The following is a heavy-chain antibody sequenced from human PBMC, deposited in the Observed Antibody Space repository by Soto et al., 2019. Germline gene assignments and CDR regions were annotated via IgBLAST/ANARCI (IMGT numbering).Heavy chain of an antibody. D-gene: IGHD3-22*01. Sequence: QVQLVQSGAEVKNPGSSVKVSCKASGGTFSSYAISWVRQAPGQGLEWMGGIIPISGTANYAQKFQGRVTITAEEAAITAYMGLSSVRSEATAVYYCARGERGRYYYSSVGYFDYWGEGTLVTVSS. CDR1: GGTFSSYA. CDR2: IIPISGTA. V-gene: IGHV1-69*01. J-gene: IGHJ4*02. CDR3: ARGERGRYYYSSVGYFDY.